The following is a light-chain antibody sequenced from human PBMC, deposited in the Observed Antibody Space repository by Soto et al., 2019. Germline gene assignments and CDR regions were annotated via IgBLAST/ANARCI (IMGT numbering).Light chain of an antibody. CDR2: RNH. V-gene: IGLV1-44*01. J-gene: IGLJ2*01. CDR3: AAWDDSLGAVV. Sequence: QSLLTQSHSASGTPGQRVTISCSGSRSNIGTSTVSWYQQLPGTAPTLLIYRNHQSPSGVPDRFSDSKSGTSASLAISGPQSEDEADYYCAAWDDSLGAVVFGGGTKLTVL. CDR1: RSNIGTST.